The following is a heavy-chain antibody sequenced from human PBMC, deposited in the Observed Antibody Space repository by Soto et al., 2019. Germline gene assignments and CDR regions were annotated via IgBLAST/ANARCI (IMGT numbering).Heavy chain of an antibody. J-gene: IGHJ4*02. Sequence: EVQLLESGGGLVQPGGSLRLSCAASGFTFSSYAMSWVRQAPGKGLEWVSAISGSGGSTYYADSVKGRFTISRDNSKNTLYLQMNSLRAEDTAVYYCAKVMIPFGGVIDIAFDYWGQGTLVTVSS. V-gene: IGHV3-23*01. CDR1: GFTFSSYA. CDR2: ISGSGGST. CDR3: AKVMIPFGGVIDIAFDY. D-gene: IGHD3-16*02.